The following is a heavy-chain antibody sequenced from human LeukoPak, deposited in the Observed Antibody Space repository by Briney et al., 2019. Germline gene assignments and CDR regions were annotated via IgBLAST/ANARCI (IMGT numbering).Heavy chain of an antibody. CDR1: GGSISSSSYY. CDR3: RGYTSGYLGGDY. D-gene: IGHD5-18*01. CDR2: VYYSGSS. J-gene: IGHJ4*02. Sequence: SETLSLTCTVSGGSISSSSYYWGWVRQPPGKGLEWIGSVYYSGSSYYNPSLKSRVTISVDTSKNRFSLKLSSVTAADTAVYYCRGYTSGYLGGDYWGQGALVTVSS. V-gene: IGHV4-39*01.